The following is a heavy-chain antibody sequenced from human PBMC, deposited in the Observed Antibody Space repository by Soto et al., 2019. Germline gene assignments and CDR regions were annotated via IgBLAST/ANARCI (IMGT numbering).Heavy chain of an antibody. D-gene: IGHD6-19*01. CDR2: IYYSGST. CDR3: ARSSSGWYRGYFQH. CDR1: GGSISSYY. Sequence: PSETLSLTCTVSGGSISSYYWSWIRQPPGKGLEWIGYIYYSGSTNYNPSLKSRVTISVDTSKNQFSLKLSPVTAADTAVYYCARSSSGWYRGYFQHWGQGTLVTVSS. J-gene: IGHJ1*01. V-gene: IGHV4-59*01.